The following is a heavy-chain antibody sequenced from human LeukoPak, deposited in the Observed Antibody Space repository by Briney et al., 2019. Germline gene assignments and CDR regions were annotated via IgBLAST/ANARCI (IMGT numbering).Heavy chain of an antibody. V-gene: IGHV4-34*01. CDR2: INHSGST. D-gene: IGHD3-16*02. CDR1: GGSFSGYY. J-gene: IGHJ4*02. CDR3: AVLHRYDYVWGSYRQNFDY. Sequence: PSETLSLTCAVYGGSFSGYYWSWIRQPPGKGLEWIGEINHSGSTNYNPSLKSRVTISVDTSKNQFSLKLSPVTAADTAVYYCAVLHRYDYVWGSYRQNFDYWGQGTLVTVSS.